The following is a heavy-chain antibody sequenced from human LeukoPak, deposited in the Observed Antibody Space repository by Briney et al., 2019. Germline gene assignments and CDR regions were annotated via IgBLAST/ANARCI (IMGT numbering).Heavy chain of an antibody. V-gene: IGHV3-21*04. CDR3: AKRQAYCGGDCYRYYFDY. Sequence: GGSLRLSCAASGFTFSSYSMNWVRQAPGKGLEWVSSISSSSSYIYYADSVKGRFTISRDNSKNTLYLQMNSLRAEDTAVYYCAKRQAYCGGDCYRYYFDYWGQGTLVTVSS. CDR1: GFTFSSYS. J-gene: IGHJ4*02. CDR2: ISSSSSYI. D-gene: IGHD2-21*02.